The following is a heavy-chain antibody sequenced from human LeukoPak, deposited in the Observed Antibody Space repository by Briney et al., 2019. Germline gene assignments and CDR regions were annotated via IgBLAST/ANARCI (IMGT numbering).Heavy chain of an antibody. CDR1: GDSLSSYY. CDR2: IYYSGST. J-gene: IGHJ5*02. CDR3: ARGHGYSSSWYYVGLVRGNWFDP. D-gene: IGHD6-13*01. V-gene: IGHV4-59*12. Sequence: SETLSLTCTLSGDSLSSYYWSWIRQPPGKGLEWIGYIYYSGSTAYNPSLNSRVTISVDMSKNQFSLKLSSVTAADTAVYYCARGHGYSSSWYYVGLVRGNWFDPWGQGSLVSVSS.